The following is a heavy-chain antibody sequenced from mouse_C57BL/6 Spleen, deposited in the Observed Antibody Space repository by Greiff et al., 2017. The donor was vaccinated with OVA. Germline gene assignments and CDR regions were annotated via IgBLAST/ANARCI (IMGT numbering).Heavy chain of an antibody. V-gene: IGHV5-6*01. CDR1: GFTFSSYG. CDR3: ARGLPDGYCDV. D-gene: IGHD3-1*01. J-gene: IGHJ1*03. Sequence: EVKLMESGGDLVKPGGSLKLSCAASGFTFSSYGMSWVRQTPDKRLEWVATISSGGSYTYSPDSLKGRFTISRDNAKNTLYLQMSSLKSEDTAMYYCARGLPDGYCDVWGTGTTVTVSS. CDR2: ISSGGSYT.